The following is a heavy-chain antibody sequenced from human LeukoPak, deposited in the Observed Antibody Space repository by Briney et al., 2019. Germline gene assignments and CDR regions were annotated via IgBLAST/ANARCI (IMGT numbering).Heavy chain of an antibody. J-gene: IGHJ3*01. CDR1: GGSVYSTTYY. CDR3: ARHRAYHDAFDV. Sequence: SETLSLTCTVSGGSVYSTTYYWGLMRQPPGKGLEWIATIFYNGITYYNPSLRGRVTISLDTSKNQFSVSLSSVTAADTAIYYCARHRAYHDAFDVWGQGTLVTVSS. D-gene: IGHD3-16*01. CDR2: IFYNGIT. V-gene: IGHV4-39*07.